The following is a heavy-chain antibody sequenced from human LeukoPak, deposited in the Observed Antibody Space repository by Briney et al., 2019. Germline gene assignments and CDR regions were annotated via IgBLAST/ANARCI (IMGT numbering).Heavy chain of an antibody. V-gene: IGHV4-31*03. J-gene: IGHJ4*02. CDR3: AREGGGSTTSFDY. CDR2: IYYSGST. CDR1: GGSISSGGYY. D-gene: IGHD1-1*01. Sequence: SETLSLTCTVSGGSISSGGYYWSWIRQHPGKGLEWIGYIYYSGSTYYNPSLKSRVTISVDTSRNQFSLKLSSVTAADTAVYYCAREGGGSTTSFDYWGQGTLVTVSS.